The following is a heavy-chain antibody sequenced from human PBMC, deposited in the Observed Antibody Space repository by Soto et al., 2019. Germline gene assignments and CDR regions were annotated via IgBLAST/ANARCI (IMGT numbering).Heavy chain of an antibody. CDR1: SGSISSGCYY. D-gene: IGHD6-13*01. CDR3: ARATSRSADGNYYYYGMDV. J-gene: IGHJ6*02. Sequence: PXETLSLPWTVSSGSISSGCYYWSWIRQHPGKVLEWIVYIYYSGSTYYNPSLKSRVTVSVDTSKNQFSLKLSSVTAEDTAVYYCARATSRSADGNYYYYGMDVWGQGTTVTVSS. CDR2: IYYSGST. V-gene: IGHV4-31*02.